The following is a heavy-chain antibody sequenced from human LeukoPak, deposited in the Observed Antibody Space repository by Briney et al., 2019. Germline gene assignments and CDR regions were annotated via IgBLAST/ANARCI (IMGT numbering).Heavy chain of an antibody. Sequence: ASVKVSCKASGYTFTGYYMHWVRQAPGQGLEWMGWINPNSGGTNYAQKLQGRVTMTTDTSTSTAYMEPRSLRSDDTAVYYCARDMRDSSSWYDYWGQGTLVTVSS. CDR3: ARDMRDSSSWYDY. CDR1: GYTFTGYY. D-gene: IGHD6-13*01. J-gene: IGHJ4*02. CDR2: INPNSGGT. V-gene: IGHV1-2*02.